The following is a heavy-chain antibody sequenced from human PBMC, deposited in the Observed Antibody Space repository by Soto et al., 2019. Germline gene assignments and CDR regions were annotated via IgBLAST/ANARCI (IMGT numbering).Heavy chain of an antibody. Sequence: GGSLRLSCAASGFTFSDYYMSWIRQAPGKGLEWVSYISSSSSYTNYADSVKGRFTISRDNAKNSLYLQMNSLRAEDTAVYYCARVPRNYGSGSYYTLYYYYYYGMDVWGQGTTVTVSS. D-gene: IGHD3-10*01. CDR2: ISSSSSYT. V-gene: IGHV3-11*05. J-gene: IGHJ6*02. CDR3: ARVPRNYGSGSYYTLYYYYYYGMDV. CDR1: GFTFSDYY.